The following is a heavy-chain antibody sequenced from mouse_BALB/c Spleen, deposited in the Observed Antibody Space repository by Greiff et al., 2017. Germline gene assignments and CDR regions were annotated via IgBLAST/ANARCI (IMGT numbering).Heavy chain of an antibody. CDR2: ISTYYGDA. D-gene: IGHD2-4*01. J-gene: IGHJ4*01. CDR1: GYTFTDYA. CDR3: ARRGGDYDDPSAMDY. Sequence: QVQLQQSGAELVRPGVSVKISCKGSGYTFTDYAMHWVKQSHAKSLEWIGVISTYYGDASYNQKFKGKATMTVDKSSSTAYMELARLTSEDSAIYYCARRGGDYDDPSAMDYWGQGTSVTVSS. V-gene: IGHV1S137*01.